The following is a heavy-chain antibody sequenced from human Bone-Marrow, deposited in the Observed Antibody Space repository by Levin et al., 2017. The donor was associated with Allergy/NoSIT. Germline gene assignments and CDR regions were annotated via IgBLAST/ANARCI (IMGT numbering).Heavy chain of an antibody. CDR2: IYYSGST. Sequence: SSETLSLTCTVSGGSISSYYWSWIRQPPGKGLEWIGYIYYSGSTNYNPSLKSRVTISVDTSKNKFSLKLSSVTAADTAVYYCAREFGYCSGRSCFYDAFDIWGQGPMVTVSS. CDR3: AREFGYCSGRSCFYDAFDI. J-gene: IGHJ3*02. V-gene: IGHV4-59*01. D-gene: IGHD2-15*01. CDR1: GGSISSYY.